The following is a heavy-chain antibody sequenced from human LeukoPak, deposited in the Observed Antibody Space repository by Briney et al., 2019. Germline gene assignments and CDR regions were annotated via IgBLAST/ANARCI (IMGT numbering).Heavy chain of an antibody. J-gene: IGHJ6*03. D-gene: IGHD2-2*01. Sequence: GGSLRLSCAASGFIFGDYSMNWVRQPPGKGLEWISYIGIDSGNTKYADSVKGRFTISADNAKNSLYLQMNTLRAEDAAVYYCARDSVVPAAQSYYYYYYMDVWGKGTTVTVSS. CDR2: IGIDSGNT. V-gene: IGHV3-11*06. CDR3: ARDSVVPAAQSYYYYYYMDV. CDR1: GFIFGDYS.